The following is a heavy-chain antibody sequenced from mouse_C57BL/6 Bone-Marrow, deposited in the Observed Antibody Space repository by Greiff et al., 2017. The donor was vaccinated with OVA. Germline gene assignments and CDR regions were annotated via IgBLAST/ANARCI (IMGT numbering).Heavy chain of an antibody. CDR2: IDPSDSYT. CDR1: GYTFTSYW. J-gene: IGHJ2*01. D-gene: IGHD1-1*01. V-gene: IGHV1-69*01. Sequence: VQLQQPGAELVMPGASVKLSCKASGYTFTSYWMHWVKQRPGQGLEWIGEIDPSDSYTNYNQKFKGKSTLTVDKSSSTAYMQLSSLTSEDSAVYYCAAYYYYGSSRDYFDYGGQGTTLTVSS. CDR3: AAYYYYGSSRDYFDY.